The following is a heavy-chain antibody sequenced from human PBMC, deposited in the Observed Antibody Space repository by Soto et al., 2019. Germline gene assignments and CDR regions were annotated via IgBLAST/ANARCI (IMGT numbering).Heavy chain of an antibody. J-gene: IGHJ4*02. CDR3: ARGSRRTFDY. CDR1: GFTFSDFT. V-gene: IGHV3-21*01. CDR2: ISSGGSVI. Sequence: EVQLVESGGGLVKPGGSLRLSCAASGFTFSDFTMNWVRQAPGKGLQWVSSISSGGSVISYADSVRGRFTISRDNAKNSLYLQVDSLRADDTAVFFCARGSRRTFDYWGQGTLVTVSS. D-gene: IGHD1-26*01.